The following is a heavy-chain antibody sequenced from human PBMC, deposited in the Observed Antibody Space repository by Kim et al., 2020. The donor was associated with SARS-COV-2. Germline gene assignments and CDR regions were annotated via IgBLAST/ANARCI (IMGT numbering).Heavy chain of an antibody. V-gene: IGHV4-34*01. D-gene: IGHD2-2*01. CDR3: ASPIVVVPAD. CDR1: GGSFSGYY. CDR2: INHSGST. J-gene: IGHJ4*02. Sequence: SETLSLTCAVYGGSFSGYYWSWIRQPPGKGLEWIGEINHSGSTNYNPSLKSRVTISVDTSKNQFSLKLSSVTAADTAVYYCASPIVVVPADWGQGTLVTVSS.